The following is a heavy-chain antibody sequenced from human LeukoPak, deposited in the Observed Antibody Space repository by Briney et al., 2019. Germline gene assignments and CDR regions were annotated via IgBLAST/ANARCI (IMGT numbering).Heavy chain of an antibody. CDR3: ARDQYGDYALDY. J-gene: IGHJ4*02. CDR2: ISYDGSNR. CDR1: GFTFSSYA. V-gene: IGHV3-30-3*01. D-gene: IGHD4-17*01. Sequence: GGSLRLSCAASGFTFSSYAMHWVRQAPGKGLEWVAVISYDGSNRYYADSVKGRFTISRDNSKNTLYLQMNSLRAEDTAVYYCARDQYGDYALDYWGQGTLVTVSS.